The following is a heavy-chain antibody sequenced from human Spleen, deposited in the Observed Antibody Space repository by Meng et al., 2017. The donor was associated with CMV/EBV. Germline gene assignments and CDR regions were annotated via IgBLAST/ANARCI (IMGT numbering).Heavy chain of an antibody. CDR2: IYPGDSDT. CDR3: ARRIVGATHHFDY. Sequence: KGVEDSLTSYWIGWVRQMPGKGLEGMGVIYPGDSDTRYSPSFQGQVTISADNSFTTAYLQWSSLKASDTAIYYCARRIVGATHHFDYWGQGTLVTVSS. D-gene: IGHD1-26*01. V-gene: IGHV5-51*01. J-gene: IGHJ4*02. CDR1: EDSLTSYW.